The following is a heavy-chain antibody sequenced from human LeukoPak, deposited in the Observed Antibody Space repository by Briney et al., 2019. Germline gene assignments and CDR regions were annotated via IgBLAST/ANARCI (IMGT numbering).Heavy chain of an antibody. D-gene: IGHD2-15*01. J-gene: IGHJ4*02. Sequence: ASVKVSGKASGYTFTSYYMHWVRQAPGQGLEWMGIINPSGGSTSYAQKFQGRVTMTRDTSTSTVYMELSSLRSEDTAVYYCARALRRPDIVVVVAATPPGYWGQGTLVTVFS. CDR1: GYTFTSYY. CDR3: ARALRRPDIVVVVAATPPGY. V-gene: IGHV1-46*01. CDR2: INPSGGST.